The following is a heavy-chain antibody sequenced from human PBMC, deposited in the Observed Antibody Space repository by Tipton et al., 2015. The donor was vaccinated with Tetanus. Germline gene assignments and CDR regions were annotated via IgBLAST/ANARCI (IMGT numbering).Heavy chain of an antibody. J-gene: IGHJ6*02. CDR2: VYYDGSA. CDR1: GDSISSSDYY. Sequence: TLSLTCTVSGDSISSSDYYWGWIRQPPGEGLEWIASVYYDGSAYYNPSLKSRITISIDTSGSQFSLKLSSVTAADTAVYYCARHGGRLAYYYYGMDAWGQGTTVTVSS. V-gene: IGHV4-39*01. CDR3: ARHGGRLAYYYYGMDA. D-gene: IGHD3-16*01.